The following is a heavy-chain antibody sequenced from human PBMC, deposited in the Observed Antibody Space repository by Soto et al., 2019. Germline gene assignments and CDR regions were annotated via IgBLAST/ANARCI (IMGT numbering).Heavy chain of an antibody. CDR3: TTDQVKDILTGYYGDAFDI. D-gene: IGHD3-9*01. J-gene: IGHJ3*02. Sequence: GGSLRLSCAASGFTFSNAWMSWVRQAPGKGLEWVGRIKSKTDGGTTDYAAPVKGRFTISRDDSKNTLYLQMNSLKTEDTAVYYCTTDQVKDILTGYYGDAFDIWGQGTMVTVSS. CDR2: IKSKTDGGTT. CDR1: GFTFSNAW. V-gene: IGHV3-15*01.